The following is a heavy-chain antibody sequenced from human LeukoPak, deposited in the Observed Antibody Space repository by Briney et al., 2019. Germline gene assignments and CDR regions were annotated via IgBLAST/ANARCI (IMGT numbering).Heavy chain of an antibody. V-gene: IGHV3-23*05. D-gene: IGHD6-19*01. CDR1: GFTFSTYS. J-gene: IGHJ4*02. Sequence: PGRSLRLSCAASGFTFSTYSMHWVRQAPGKGLEWVSTIDKTNYTTFYAASVKGRFNISRDNSKNTLYQQMNSLRTEDTAVYFCAKFEGATIPGWFNDYWGQGILVTVSS. CDR3: AKFEGATIPGWFNDY. CDR2: IDKTNYTT.